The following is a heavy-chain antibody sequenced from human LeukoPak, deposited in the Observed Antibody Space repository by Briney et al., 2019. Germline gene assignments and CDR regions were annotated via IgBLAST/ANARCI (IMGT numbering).Heavy chain of an antibody. Sequence: GVSLRLSCAASGFTFSSYAMSWVRQAPGKGLEWVSAISGSGGSIYYADSVKGRFTISRDNSKNTLYLQMNSLRAEDTAVYYCAKVTPLPVAAYVSYYYGMDVWGQGTTVTVSS. CDR3: AKVTPLPVAAYVSYYYGMDV. CDR2: ISGSGGSI. D-gene: IGHD2-15*01. V-gene: IGHV3-23*01. J-gene: IGHJ6*02. CDR1: GFTFSSYA.